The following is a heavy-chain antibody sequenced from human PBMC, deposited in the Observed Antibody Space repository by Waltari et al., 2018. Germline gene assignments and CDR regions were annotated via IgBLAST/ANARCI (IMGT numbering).Heavy chain of an antibody. CDR2: IIPLLSES. CDR1: DGAFDTRS. J-gene: IGHJ5*01. V-gene: IGHV1-69*01. Sequence: HVQLLQSGPEVRKPGSSVNVSCRALDGAFDTRSFSWVRQAPGQGLEFIGGIIPLLSESNTAHKFQGRVSFSADVSSNTAYMHMTSLRSDDTAVYYCTLGGVFTLPATTFDFWGQGALLIVSS. CDR3: TLGGVFTLPATTFDF. D-gene: IGHD3-16*01.